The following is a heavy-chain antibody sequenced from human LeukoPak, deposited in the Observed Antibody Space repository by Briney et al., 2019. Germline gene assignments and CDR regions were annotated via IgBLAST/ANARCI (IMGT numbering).Heavy chain of an antibody. V-gene: IGHV1-2*02. CDR1: GYTFTGYY. J-gene: IGHJ4*02. Sequence: ASVKVSCKASGYTFTGYYMHWVRQAPGQGLEWMGWINPNSGGTNYAQKFQGRVTMTRDTSISTAYMELSRLRSDDTAVCYCAREDPPYRPFDYWGQGTLVTVSS. CDR2: INPNSGGT. CDR3: AREDPPYRPFDY. D-gene: IGHD1-26*01.